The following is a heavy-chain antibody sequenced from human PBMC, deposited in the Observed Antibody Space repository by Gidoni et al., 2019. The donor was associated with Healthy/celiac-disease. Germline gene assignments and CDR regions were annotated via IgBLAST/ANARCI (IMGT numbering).Heavy chain of an antibody. CDR1: GGSISSGSYY. Sequence: QVQLQESGPGLVQPSKNLSLTCTVPGGSISSGSYYWSWIRQPAGKGLEWIGRIYTSGSTNYNPSLKSRVTISVDTSKNQVSMKVSSVTAADTAVYYCARSAMVGATTQGFDYWGQGTLVTVSS. V-gene: IGHV4-61*02. CDR3: ARSAMVGATTQGFDY. D-gene: IGHD1-26*01. CDR2: IYTSGST. J-gene: IGHJ4*02.